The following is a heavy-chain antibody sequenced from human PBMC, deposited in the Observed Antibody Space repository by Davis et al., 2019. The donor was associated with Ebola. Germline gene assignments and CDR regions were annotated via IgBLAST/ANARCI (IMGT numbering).Heavy chain of an antibody. D-gene: IGHD6-19*01. V-gene: IGHV3-7*01. CDR1: GFSFSSYW. CDR3: ARARYFEYSSDRWSEREESYFDY. CDR2: IKQDGSEK. Sequence: ESLKISCAASGFSFSSYWMSWVRQAPGKGLEWVANIKQDGSEKYYVDSVKGRFTISRDNAKNSLYLQMNSLRAEDTAVYYCARARYFEYSSDRWSEREESYFDYWGQGTLVTVSS. J-gene: IGHJ4*02.